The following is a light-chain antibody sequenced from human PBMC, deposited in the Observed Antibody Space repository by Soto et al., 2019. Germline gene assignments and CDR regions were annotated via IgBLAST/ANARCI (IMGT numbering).Light chain of an antibody. CDR2: DVS. V-gene: IGLV2-14*01. Sequence: QSVLTQPASVSGSPGQSITISCTGTSSDVGGYSYVSWYQQHPGKAPKLMIYDVSNRPSGVSNRFSGSKSGNTASLTISGLQAEDEADYYCSSYTSSSTLVFGGGTKLT. CDR1: SSDVGGYSY. J-gene: IGLJ2*01. CDR3: SSYTSSSTLV.